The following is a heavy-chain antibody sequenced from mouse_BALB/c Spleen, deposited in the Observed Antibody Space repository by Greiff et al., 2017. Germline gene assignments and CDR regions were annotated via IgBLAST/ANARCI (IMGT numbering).Heavy chain of an antibody. J-gene: IGHJ2*01. CDR2: INPSTGYT. V-gene: IGHV1-7*01. CDR1: GYTFTSYW. CDR3: ARWRTGRYFDY. Sequence: VKVVESGAELAKPGASVKMSCKASGYTFTSYWMHWVKQRPGQGLEWIGYINPSTGYTEYNQKFKDKATLTADKSSSTAYMQLSSLTSEDSAVYYCARWRTGRYFDYWGQGTTLTVSS. D-gene: IGHD4-1*01.